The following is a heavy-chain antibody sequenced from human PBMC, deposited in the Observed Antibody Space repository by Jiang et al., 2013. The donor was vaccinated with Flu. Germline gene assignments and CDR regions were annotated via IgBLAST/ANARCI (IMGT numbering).Heavy chain of an antibody. D-gene: IGHD2-8*01. CDR3: AKHGVWCLIDY. V-gene: IGHV3-23*01. Sequence: SYAMSWVRQAPGKGLEWVSAISGSGGSTYYADFVKGRFTISRDNSKNTLYLQMNSLRAEDTAAYYCAKHGVWCLIDYWGQGTLVTVSS. J-gene: IGHJ4*02. CDR2: ISGSGGST. CDR1: SYA.